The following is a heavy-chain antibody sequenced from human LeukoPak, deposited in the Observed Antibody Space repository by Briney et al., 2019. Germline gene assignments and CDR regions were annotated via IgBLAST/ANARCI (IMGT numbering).Heavy chain of an antibody. CDR2: IYYNGST. V-gene: IGHV4-31*03. Sequence: SETLSLTCTVSGGSISSGGYYWSWIRQHPGKGLEWIGYIYYNGSTYYNPSLKSRLTISVDTSKNQFSLKLSSVTAADTAVYYCARTTVVAKYFDYWGQGTLVTVSS. CDR1: GGSISSGGYY. CDR3: ARTTVVAKYFDY. D-gene: IGHD4-23*01. J-gene: IGHJ4*02.